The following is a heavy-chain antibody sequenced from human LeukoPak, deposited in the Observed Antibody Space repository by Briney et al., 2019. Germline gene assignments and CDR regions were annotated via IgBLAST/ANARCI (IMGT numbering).Heavy chain of an antibody. CDR3: ARKGVVVVTAIPKHYYYYYMDV. CDR1: GYTFTGNY. Sequence: ASVKVSCKASGYTFTGNYMHWVRQAPGQGLEWMGWINPKNGDTKYAQNFQGRVTMTSDTSITTAFMELSRLTTDDTAVYYCARKGVVVVTAIPKHYYYYYMDVWGKGTTVTVSS. D-gene: IGHD2-21*02. CDR2: INPKNGDT. J-gene: IGHJ6*03. V-gene: IGHV1-2*02.